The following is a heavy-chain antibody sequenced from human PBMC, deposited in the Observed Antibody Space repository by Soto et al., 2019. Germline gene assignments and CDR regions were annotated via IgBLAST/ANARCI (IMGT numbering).Heavy chain of an antibody. J-gene: IGHJ6*02. CDR2: ISGYNGNT. D-gene: IGHD2-21*01. V-gene: IGHV1-18*04. CDR1: GYTFRGYS. CDR3: ARDVFCGGAPACPDMDV. Sequence: ASVKVSCTASGYTFRGYSITWVRQAPGQGLEWMGRISGYNGNTNYARTLRDRLTLTTDTSTSTAYMELRSLTSDDTAVYYCARDVFCGGAPACPDMDVWGQGTTVTVSS.